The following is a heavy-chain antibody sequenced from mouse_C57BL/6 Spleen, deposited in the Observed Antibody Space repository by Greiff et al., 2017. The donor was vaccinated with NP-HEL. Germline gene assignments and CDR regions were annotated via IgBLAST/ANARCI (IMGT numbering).Heavy chain of an antibody. V-gene: IGHV1-15*01. J-gene: IGHJ2*01. CDR3: TTGFDY. CDR1: GYTFTDYE. D-gene: IGHD4-1*01. CDR2: IDPETGGT. Sequence: VQLQESGAELVRPGASVTLSCKASGYTFTDYEMHWVKQTPVHGLEWIGAIDPETGGTAYNQKFKGKAILTADKSSSTAYMELRSLTSEDSAVYYCTTGFDYWGQGTTLTVSS.